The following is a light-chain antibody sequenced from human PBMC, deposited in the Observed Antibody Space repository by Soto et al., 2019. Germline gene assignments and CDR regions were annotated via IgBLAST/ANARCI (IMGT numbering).Light chain of an antibody. CDR3: QSYDSRLSTWV. J-gene: IGLJ3*02. CDR1: SSNIGACFD. V-gene: IGLV1-40*01. CDR2: GNT. Sequence: QSVLTQPPSVSGAPGQRVTLSCTGSSSNIGACFDVHWYQQLPGTAPKVVIYGNTNRPSGVPDRFSGSKSGPSASLAITGLQAEDEADYYCQSYDSRLSTWVFGGGTKLTVL.